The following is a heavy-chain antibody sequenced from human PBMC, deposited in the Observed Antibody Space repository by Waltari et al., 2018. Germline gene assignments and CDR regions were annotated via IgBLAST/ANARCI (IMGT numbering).Heavy chain of an antibody. CDR1: GYTLTELS. Sequence: QVQLVQSGAEVKKPGASVKVSCKVSGYTLTELSMHWVRQGPGKGLEGMGGFDPEDGETIYAQKFQGRVTMTEDTSTDTAYMELSSLRSEDTAVYYCATDSGSRGWFDPWGQGTLVTVSS. CDR3: ATDSGSRGWFDP. D-gene: IGHD6-25*01. V-gene: IGHV1-24*01. J-gene: IGHJ5*02. CDR2: FDPEDGET.